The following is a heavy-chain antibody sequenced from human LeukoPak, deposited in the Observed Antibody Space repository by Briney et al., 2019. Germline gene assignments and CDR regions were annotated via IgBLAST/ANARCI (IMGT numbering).Heavy chain of an antibody. D-gene: IGHD3-22*01. CDR3: AKDSPYYYDSSGLG. J-gene: IGHJ4*02. V-gene: IGHV3-23*01. CDR2: ISGSGGST. CDR1: GFTFSSYA. Sequence: GWSLTLSCPASGFTFSSYAMSWLRPAPAKGLEWVSAISGSGGSTYYADSVKGRFTISRDNCKNTLYLQMNSLRAEDTAVYYCAKDSPYYYDSSGLGWGQGTLVTVPS.